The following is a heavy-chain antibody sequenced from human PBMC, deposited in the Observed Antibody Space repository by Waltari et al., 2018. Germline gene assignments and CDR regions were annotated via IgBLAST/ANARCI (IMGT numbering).Heavy chain of an antibody. D-gene: IGHD6-19*01. Sequence: EVRLLESGGGLVQHGGSLRLSCAASGFSFSRSSMSWGRQDPGKGLEWVPAISGSGGSTYYADSVKGRFTISRDNSKNTLDLQMNSLRAEDTAVYYCAKVIAVFPARSYFDYWGQGTLVTVSS. CDR1: GFSFSRSS. CDR2: ISGSGGST. CDR3: AKVIAVFPARSYFDY. V-gene: IGHV3-23*01. J-gene: IGHJ4*02.